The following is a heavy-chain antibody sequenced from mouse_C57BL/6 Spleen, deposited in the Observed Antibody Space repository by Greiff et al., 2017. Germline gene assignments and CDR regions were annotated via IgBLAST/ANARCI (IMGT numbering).Heavy chain of an antibody. J-gene: IGHJ3*01. V-gene: IGHV3-6*01. CDR1: GYSITSGYY. CDR2: ISYDGSN. D-gene: IGHD1-1*01. CDR3: ARDGEYGSSLFAY. Sequence: EVQLQESGPGLVKPSQSLSLTCSVTGYSITSGYYWNWIRQFPGNKLEWMGYISYDGSNNSNPSLKNRISITRDTYKNQFFLKLNSGTTEDTATYYCARDGEYGSSLFAYWGQGTLVTVSA.